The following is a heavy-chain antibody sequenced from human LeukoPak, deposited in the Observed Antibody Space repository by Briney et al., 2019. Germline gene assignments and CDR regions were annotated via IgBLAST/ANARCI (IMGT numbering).Heavy chain of an antibody. D-gene: IGHD5-24*01. CDR1: GYTFTGNY. CDR2: INPNSGGT. J-gene: IGHJ4*02. Sequence: ASVKVFCKTSGYTFTGNYMHWVRQAPGQGLGWIGRINPNSGGTNLAQKFQGRVTMTRDTSISTAYMELSRLRSDDTAVYYCAREGDGFNSWAYFDYWGQGTLVTVSS. CDR3: AREGDGFNSWAYFDY. V-gene: IGHV1-2*06.